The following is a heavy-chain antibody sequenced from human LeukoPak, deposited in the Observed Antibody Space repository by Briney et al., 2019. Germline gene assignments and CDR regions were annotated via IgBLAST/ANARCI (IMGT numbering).Heavy chain of an antibody. D-gene: IGHD6-6*01. V-gene: IGHV1-69*05. CDR1: GYTFTGYY. CDR3: AAYSSSSFVDY. J-gene: IGHJ4*02. Sequence: SVKVSCKASGYTFTGYYMHWVRQAPGQGLEWMGRIIPIFGTANYAQKFQGRVTITTDESTSTAYMELSSLRSEDTAVYYCAAYSSSSFVDYWGQGTLVTVSS. CDR2: IIPIFGTA.